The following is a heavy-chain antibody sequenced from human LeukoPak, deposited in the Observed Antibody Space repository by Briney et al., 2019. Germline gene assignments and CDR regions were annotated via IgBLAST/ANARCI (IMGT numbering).Heavy chain of an antibody. CDR3: ARAQTYGDSRLLLDY. Sequence: PGGSLRLSCAASGFTFGNYGMSWVRQAPGKGLEWVSGTNWNGGSTGYADSVEGRFTIFRDNAKNSQYLQMNSLRVEDTALYYCARAQTYGDSRLLLDYWGQGTLVTVSS. V-gene: IGHV3-20*04. D-gene: IGHD4-17*01. J-gene: IGHJ4*02. CDR2: TNWNGGST. CDR1: GFTFGNYG.